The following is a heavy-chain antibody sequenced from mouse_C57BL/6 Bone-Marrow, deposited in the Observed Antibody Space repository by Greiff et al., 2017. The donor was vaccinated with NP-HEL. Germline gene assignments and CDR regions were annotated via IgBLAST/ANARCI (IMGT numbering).Heavy chain of an antibody. CDR2: ISNLAYSI. Sequence: EVKLMESGGGLVQPGGSLKLSCAASGFTFSDYGMAWVRQAPRKGPEWVAFISNLAYSIYYADTVTGRFTISRENAKNTLYLEMSSLRSEDTAMYYCARHGDYYGSSYKYFDVWGTGTTVTVSS. V-gene: IGHV5-15*01. J-gene: IGHJ1*03. D-gene: IGHD1-1*01. CDR1: GFTFSDYG. CDR3: ARHGDYYGSSYKYFDV.